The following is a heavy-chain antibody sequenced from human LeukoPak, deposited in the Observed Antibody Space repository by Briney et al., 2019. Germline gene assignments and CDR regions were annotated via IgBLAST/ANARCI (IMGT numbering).Heavy chain of an antibody. V-gene: IGHV1-69*13. Sequence: SVKVSRKASGGTFSSYAISWVRQAPGQGLEWMGGIIPIFGTANYAQKFQGRVTITADESASTAYMELSSLRSEDTAVYYCASGAPKYCTNGVCYSDYFDYWGQGTLVTVSS. CDR2: IIPIFGTA. CDR1: GGTFSSYA. CDR3: ASGAPKYCTNGVCYSDYFDY. J-gene: IGHJ4*02. D-gene: IGHD2-8*01.